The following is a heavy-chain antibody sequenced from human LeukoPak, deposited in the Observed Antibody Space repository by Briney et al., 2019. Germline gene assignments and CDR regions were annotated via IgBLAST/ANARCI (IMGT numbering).Heavy chain of an antibody. J-gene: IGHJ4*02. CDR2: IYYNVTT. D-gene: IGHD4-17*01. Sequence: PETLSLTCIVSAGSIVNHYWSCIRQPQGKGLEWIGFIYYNVTTDYNPSLKSRVTISVDTSQRQFSLKLNSVTAAHTAMYYCARDSTTYGDSFHFWGQGTLVTVSS. CDR1: AGSIVNHY. CDR3: ARDSTTYGDSFHF. V-gene: IGHV4-59*11.